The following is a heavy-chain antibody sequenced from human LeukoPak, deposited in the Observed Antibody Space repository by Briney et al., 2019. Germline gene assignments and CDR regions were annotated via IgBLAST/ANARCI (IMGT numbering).Heavy chain of an antibody. V-gene: IGHV1-2*02. Sequence: ASVKVSCKASGYTFTDYYLHWVRQAPGQGLEWMGWINPNSGGTNYAQKFQGRVTMTRDTSISTAYMELSRLRSDDTAIYYCARGQNRDYSGYGRNYWGQGTLVTVSS. D-gene: IGHD5-12*01. CDR3: ARGQNRDYSGYGRNY. CDR1: GYTFTDYY. CDR2: INPNSGGT. J-gene: IGHJ4*02.